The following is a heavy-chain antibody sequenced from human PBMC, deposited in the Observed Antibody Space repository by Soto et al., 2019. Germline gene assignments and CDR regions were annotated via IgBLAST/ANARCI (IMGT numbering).Heavy chain of an antibody. V-gene: IGHV1-2*04. Sequence: QVQLVQSGAEVKKPGASVKVSCRASGYTFTGYYMHWVRQAPGQGLEWMGWINPNSGGTNYAQKFQGWVTMTRDTSISTAYMELSRLRSDDTAVYYCARTRYSSSQGWFDPWGQGTLVTVSS. CDR3: ARTRYSSSQGWFDP. CDR1: GYTFTGYY. D-gene: IGHD6-13*01. CDR2: INPNSGGT. J-gene: IGHJ5*02.